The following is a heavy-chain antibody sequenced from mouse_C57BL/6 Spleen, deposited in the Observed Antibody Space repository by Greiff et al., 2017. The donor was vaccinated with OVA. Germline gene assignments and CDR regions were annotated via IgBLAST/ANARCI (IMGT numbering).Heavy chain of an antibody. V-gene: IGHV1-15*01. CDR1: GYTFTDYE. CDR3: TRTLDY. CDR2: IDPETGGT. J-gene: IGHJ2*01. Sequence: VQGVESGAELVRPGASVTLSCKASGYTFTDYEMHWVKQTPVHGLEWIGAIDPETGGTAYNQKFKGKAILTADKSSSTAYMELRSLTSEDSAVYYCTRTLDYWGQGTTRTVSS.